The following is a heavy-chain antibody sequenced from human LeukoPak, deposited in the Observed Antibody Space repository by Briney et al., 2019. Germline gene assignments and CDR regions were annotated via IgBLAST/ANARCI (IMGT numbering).Heavy chain of an antibody. J-gene: IGHJ6*03. Sequence: SETLSLTCTVSCGSISSGSYYWSWIRQPAGKGLEWIGRIYTSGSTNYNPSLKSRVTISVDTSKNQFSLKLSSVTAADTAVYYCARSLFRMYYYYMDVWGKGTTVTVSS. CDR1: CGSISSGSYY. CDR2: IYTSGST. D-gene: IGHD3-10*01. V-gene: IGHV4-61*02. CDR3: ARSLFRMYYYYMDV.